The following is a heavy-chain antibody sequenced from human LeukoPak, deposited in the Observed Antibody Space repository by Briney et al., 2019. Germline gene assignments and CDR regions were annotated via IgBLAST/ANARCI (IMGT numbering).Heavy chain of an antibody. CDR3: ASGMDIVVVPADNDAFDI. V-gene: IGHV4-39*01. CDR2: IYYSGST. Sequence: SETLSLTCTVSGGSISSSSYYWGWIRQPPGKGLEWIGSIYYSGSTYYNPSLKSRVTISVDTSKNQFSLKLSSVTAADTAVYYCASGMDIVVVPADNDAFDIWGQGTMVTVSS. J-gene: IGHJ3*02. D-gene: IGHD2-2*03. CDR1: GGSISSSSYY.